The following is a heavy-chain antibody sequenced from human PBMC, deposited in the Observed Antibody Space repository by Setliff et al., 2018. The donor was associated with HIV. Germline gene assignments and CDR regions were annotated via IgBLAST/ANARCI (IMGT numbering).Heavy chain of an antibody. V-gene: IGHV7-4-1*02. J-gene: IGHJ5*02. CDR1: GYTFTTYG. Sequence: RASVKVSCKASGYTFTTYGISWVRQAPGQGFEWMGWINTETGNPMYAQGFRGRFVFSLDTSVSTTYLQINSLKAEDTAMYYCARGYCGGGICYSPNWLDPWGQGTLVTVSS. CDR3: ARGYCGGGICYSPNWLDP. CDR2: INTETGNP. D-gene: IGHD2-15*01.